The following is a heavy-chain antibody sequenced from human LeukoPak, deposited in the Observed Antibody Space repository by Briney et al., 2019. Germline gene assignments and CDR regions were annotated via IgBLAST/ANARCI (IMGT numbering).Heavy chain of an antibody. CDR3: ARVPGYCSSTSCRGFDP. V-gene: IGHV1-2*02. CDR1: GYTFTGYC. CDR2: INPNSGGT. D-gene: IGHD2-2*01. Sequence: ASVKVSCKASGYTFTGYCMHWVRQAPGQGLEWMGWINPNSGGTNYAQKFQGRVTMTRDTSISTAYMELSRLRSDDTAVYYCARVPGYCSSTSCRGFDPWGQGTLVTVSS. J-gene: IGHJ5*02.